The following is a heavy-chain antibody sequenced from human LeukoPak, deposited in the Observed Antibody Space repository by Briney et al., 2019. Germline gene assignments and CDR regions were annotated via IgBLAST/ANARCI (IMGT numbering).Heavy chain of an antibody. D-gene: IGHD6-19*01. V-gene: IGHV4-39*01. Sequence: PSETLSLTCTVSGASISSSDYYWGWIRQPPGKGLEWIGSLYSGGLTYYNPSLKSRVTISVDTSKNQFSLKVTSVTAADTAVYSCASGGYSGGWYGSFDIWGQWTVVTVSS. CDR3: ASGGYSGGWYGSFDI. CDR1: GASISSSDYY. J-gene: IGHJ3*02. CDR2: LYSGGLT.